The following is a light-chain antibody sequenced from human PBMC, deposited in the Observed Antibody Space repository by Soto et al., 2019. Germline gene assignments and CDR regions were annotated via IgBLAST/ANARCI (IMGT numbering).Light chain of an antibody. J-gene: IGLJ2*01. Sequence: QLVLTQPPSVSGAPGQRVTISCTGSSSNIGAGFDVHWYQHLPGTAPKPLIYDNTNRPSGVPDRFSGSKSGTPASLAITGLQAEDEADYYCQSYDSSLSGWLFGGGTKVTVL. V-gene: IGLV1-40*01. CDR1: SSNIGAGFD. CDR2: DNT. CDR3: QSYDSSLSGWL.